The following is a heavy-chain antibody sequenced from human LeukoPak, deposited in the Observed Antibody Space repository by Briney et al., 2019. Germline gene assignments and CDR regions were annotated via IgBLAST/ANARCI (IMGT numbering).Heavy chain of an antibody. CDR3: ATGNGWPYNWFDP. D-gene: IGHD6-19*01. CDR2: FDPEDGET. V-gene: IGHV1-24*01. Sequence: GASVKVSCKVSGYTLTELSMHWVRQAPGRGLEWMGGFDPEDGETIYAQKFQGRVTMTEDTSTDTAYMELSSLRSEDTAVYYCATGNGWPYNWFDPWGQGTLVTVSP. J-gene: IGHJ5*02. CDR1: GYTLTELS.